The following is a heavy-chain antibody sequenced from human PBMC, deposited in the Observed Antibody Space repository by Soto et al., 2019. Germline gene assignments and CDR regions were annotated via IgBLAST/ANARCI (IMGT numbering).Heavy chain of an antibody. CDR1: GVTFSNYA. D-gene: IGHD3-10*01. V-gene: IGHV3-23*01. CDR2: LSGSGGTT. Sequence: GSLRLSCTVSGVTFSNYAMNWVRQAPGKGLEWVSSLSGSGGTTYYADSVKGRFIISRDNSKNTLYLLMNSLRAEDTALYYCAKQRADYGSGADTFYFDSWGQGALVTVSS. J-gene: IGHJ4*02. CDR3: AKQRADYGSGADTFYFDS.